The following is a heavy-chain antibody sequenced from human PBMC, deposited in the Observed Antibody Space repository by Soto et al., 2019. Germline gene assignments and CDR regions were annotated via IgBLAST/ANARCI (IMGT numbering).Heavy chain of an antibody. CDR1: GVTFSNYA. D-gene: IGHD3-10*01. V-gene: IGHV3-23*01. CDR2: LSGSGGTT. Sequence: GSLRLSCTVSGVTFSNYAMNWVRQAPGKGLEWVSSLSGSGGTTYYADSVKGRFIISRDNSKNTLYLLMNSLRAEDTALYYCAKQRADYGSGADTFYFDSWGQGALVTVSS. J-gene: IGHJ4*02. CDR3: AKQRADYGSGADTFYFDS.